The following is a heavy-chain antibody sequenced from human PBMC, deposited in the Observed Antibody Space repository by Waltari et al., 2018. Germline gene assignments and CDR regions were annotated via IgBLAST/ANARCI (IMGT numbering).Heavy chain of an antibody. Sequence: QVQLQESGPGLVKPSETLSLTCTVSGYSISSGYYWGWLRQPPGKGLEWIGSIYHSGSTYYNPSLKSRVTISVDTSKNQFSLKLSSVTAADTAVYYCASNYDFWSGQHEFDPWGQGTLVTVSS. D-gene: IGHD3-3*01. V-gene: IGHV4-38-2*02. CDR3: ASNYDFWSGQHEFDP. CDR2: IYHSGST. J-gene: IGHJ5*02. CDR1: GYSISSGYY.